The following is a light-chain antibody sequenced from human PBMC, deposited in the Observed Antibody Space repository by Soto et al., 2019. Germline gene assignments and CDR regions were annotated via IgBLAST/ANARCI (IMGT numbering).Light chain of an antibody. CDR2: SHS. CDR1: SSNIGINT. V-gene: IGLV1-44*01. J-gene: IGLJ2*01. CDR3: AAWDDSLNGPV. Sequence: QSVLTQPPSASGTPGQRVTISCSGSSSNIGINTVNWYQQLPGTAPKLLIYSHSQRPSGVPDRFSGSKSGTSASLAISGLQSEDEADYYCAAWDDSLNGPVFGGGTKLTVL.